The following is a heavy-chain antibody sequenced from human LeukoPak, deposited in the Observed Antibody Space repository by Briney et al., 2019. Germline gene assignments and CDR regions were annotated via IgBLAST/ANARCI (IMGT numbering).Heavy chain of an antibody. V-gene: IGHV4-61*02. CDR1: GDSISSSSYY. D-gene: IGHD3-22*01. Sequence: TLSLTCSVSGDSISSSSYYWSWIRQPAGKGLEWIGRIYTSGSTNYNPSLKSRVTMSVDTSKNQFSLKLSSVTAADTAVYYCARDKGYYYDSGFDYWGQGTLVTVSS. CDR2: IYTSGST. CDR3: ARDKGYYYDSGFDY. J-gene: IGHJ4*02.